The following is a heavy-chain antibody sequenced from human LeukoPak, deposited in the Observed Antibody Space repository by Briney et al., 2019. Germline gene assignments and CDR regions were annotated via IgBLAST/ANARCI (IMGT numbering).Heavy chain of an antibody. Sequence: PSETLSLTCTVAGGFISSYYWNWIRQPPGKGLELIGHIYYSGGTNYNPSLKSRVTISVDTSKKQFSLKLSSVTAADTAVYYCARIKTLPVVISGPQGCWGQGTLVTVSS. J-gene: IGHJ4*02. CDR1: GGFISSYY. CDR2: IYYSGGT. D-gene: IGHD4-23*01. CDR3: ARIKTLPVVISGPQGC. V-gene: IGHV4-59*01.